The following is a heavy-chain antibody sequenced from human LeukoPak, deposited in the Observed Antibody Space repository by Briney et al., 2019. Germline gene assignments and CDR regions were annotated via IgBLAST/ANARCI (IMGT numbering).Heavy chain of an antibody. V-gene: IGHV3-30-3*01. D-gene: IGHD6-19*01. Sequence: GRSLRLSCAASGFTFSSYAMHWVRQAPGKGLEWVAVISYDGSNKYYADSVKGRFTISRDNSKNTLYLQMNSLRAEDTAVYYCAKDGAVAGTGWVDYWGQGTLVTVSS. CDR2: ISYDGSNK. CDR3: AKDGAVAGTGWVDY. J-gene: IGHJ4*02. CDR1: GFTFSSYA.